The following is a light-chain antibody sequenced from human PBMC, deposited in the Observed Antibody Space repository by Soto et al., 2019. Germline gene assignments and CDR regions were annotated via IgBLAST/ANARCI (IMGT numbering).Light chain of an antibody. J-gene: IGKJ1*01. CDR2: HAS. Sequence: DIPMTPSPSTLLSSVVYIVNIPCRASQSISNWLAWYQQKPGTAPKVLIYHASNLQSGVPSRFSGSGSGTEFTLTISSLQPDDFATYYCQQYNSYSFGQGTKVDIK. CDR1: QSISNW. CDR3: QQYNSYS. V-gene: IGKV1-5*01.